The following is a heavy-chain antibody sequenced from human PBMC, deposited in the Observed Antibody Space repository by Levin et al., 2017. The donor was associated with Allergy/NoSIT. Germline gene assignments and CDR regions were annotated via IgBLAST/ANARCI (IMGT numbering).Heavy chain of an antibody. Sequence: GESLKISCKGSGYSFTSHWIGWVRQMPGKGLEWMGIIYPSDSDTRYSPSFQGQVTISADKSIRTAYLQGSSLKASETAIYYCARHGKTSLRFDAFDIWGQGTMVTVSS. CDR3: ARHGKTSLRFDAFDI. CDR1: GYSFTSHW. J-gene: IGHJ3*02. CDR2: IYPSDSDT. V-gene: IGHV5-51*01.